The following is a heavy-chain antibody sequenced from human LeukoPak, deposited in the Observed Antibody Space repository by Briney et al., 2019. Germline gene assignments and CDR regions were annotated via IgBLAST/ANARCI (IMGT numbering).Heavy chain of an antibody. V-gene: IGHV1-18*01. CDR2: ISTYNDKT. Sequence: ASVKVSCKASGYTFTNYGINWVRQAPGQGLEWMGWISTYNDKTNYAQKLQGRVTMTTDTSTSTAYMELRRLRSDDTAVYYCARDHGNEYESNTRTGFDPWGQGTLVTVSS. J-gene: IGHJ5*02. CDR3: ARDHGNEYESNTRTGFDP. CDR1: GYTFTNYG. D-gene: IGHD2-15*01.